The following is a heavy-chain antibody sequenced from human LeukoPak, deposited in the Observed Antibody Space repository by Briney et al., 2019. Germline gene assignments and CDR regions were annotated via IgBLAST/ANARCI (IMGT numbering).Heavy chain of an antibody. V-gene: IGHV3-7*01. CDR1: GFTFSSYW. J-gene: IGHJ4*02. CDR3: AREIRILMYRSHLDY. CDR2: IKQDGSEK. Sequence: GGSLRLSCAASGFTFSSYWMSWVRQAPGKGLEWVANIKQDGSEKYYVDSVKGRFTISRDNAKNSLYLQMNSLRAEDTAVYYCAREIRILMYRSHLDYWGQGTLVTVSS. D-gene: IGHD6-13*01.